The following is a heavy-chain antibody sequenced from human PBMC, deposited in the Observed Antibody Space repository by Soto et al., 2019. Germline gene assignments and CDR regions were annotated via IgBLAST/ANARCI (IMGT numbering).Heavy chain of an antibody. J-gene: IGHJ4*02. CDR1: GYTFTNYG. D-gene: IGHD3-22*01. CDR3: ASSDRSGFGFDY. Sequence: GASVKVSCKASGYTFTNYGFSWVRQAPGQGLEWMGWISGYNGNTNYAVSVKSRITINPDTSKNQFSLQLNSVTPEDTALYYCASSDRSGFGFDYWGQGTLVTVSS. V-gene: IGHV1-18*01. CDR2: ISGYNGNT.